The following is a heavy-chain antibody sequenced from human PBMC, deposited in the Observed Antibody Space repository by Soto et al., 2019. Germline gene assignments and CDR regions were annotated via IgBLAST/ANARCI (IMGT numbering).Heavy chain of an antibody. J-gene: IGHJ3*02. V-gene: IGHV1-18*01. CDR1: GYTFTSYG. CDR2: ISAYNGNT. Sequence: QVQLVQSGAEVKKPGASVKVSCKASGYTFTSYGISWVRQAPGQGLEWMGWISAYNGNTKYAQKLQGRVTMTTDTSKRTAYLELRSVRADYTAVYYCAREGRYYDRSEWAVVLYAFDIWGQGIMVTVSS. CDR3: AREGRYYDRSEWAVVLYAFDI. D-gene: IGHD3-22*01.